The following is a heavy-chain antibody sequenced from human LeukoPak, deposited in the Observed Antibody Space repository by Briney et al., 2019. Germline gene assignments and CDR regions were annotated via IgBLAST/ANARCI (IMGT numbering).Heavy chain of an antibody. J-gene: IGHJ5*02. D-gene: IGHD6-19*01. Sequence: SQTLSLTCTVSRGSISSGNYYWSWIRQPAGKGLEWIGRFHTRGRTNYNPSLKSRVIISVDTSKNQFSLKRSSVTAADTAVYYCARHVRKRGIAVAGTPGWFDPWGQGTLVTVSS. CDR3: ARHVRKRGIAVAGTPGWFDP. V-gene: IGHV4-61*02. CDR2: FHTRGRT. CDR1: RGSISSGNYY.